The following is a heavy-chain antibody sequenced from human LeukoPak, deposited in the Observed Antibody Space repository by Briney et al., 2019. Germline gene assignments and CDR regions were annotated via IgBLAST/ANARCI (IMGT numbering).Heavy chain of an antibody. D-gene: IGHD3-10*01. Sequence: GESLKISCKGSGYSFTSYWISWVRQMPGKGLEWMGRIDPSGSYTNYSPSFQGHVTISADKSISTAYLQWSSLKASDTAMYYRARRGTTMVRGVIIPFDYWGQGTLVTVSS. CDR1: GYSFTSYW. CDR2: IDPSGSYT. J-gene: IGHJ4*02. V-gene: IGHV5-10-1*01. CDR3: ARRGTTMVRGVIIPFDY.